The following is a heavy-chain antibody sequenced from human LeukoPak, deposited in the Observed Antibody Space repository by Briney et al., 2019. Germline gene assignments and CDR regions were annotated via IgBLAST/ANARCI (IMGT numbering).Heavy chain of an antibody. CDR3: ATIVVVPAVQGALNYFDY. CDR2: ISGSGGST. Sequence: PGGSLRLSCAASGVTFSSYARSWVRQAPGKGLEWVSAISGSGGSTYYAASVKGRFTISNTNSKNTLYLQMNSLRAEDTAVYYCATIVVVPAVQGALNYFDYWGQGTLVTVSS. D-gene: IGHD2-2*01. CDR1: GVTFSSYA. J-gene: IGHJ4*02. V-gene: IGHV3-23*01.